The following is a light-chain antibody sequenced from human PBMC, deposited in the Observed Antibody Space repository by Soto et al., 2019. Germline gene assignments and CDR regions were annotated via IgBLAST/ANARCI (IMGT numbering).Light chain of an antibody. J-gene: IGKJ1*01. V-gene: IGKV3-20*01. CDR3: QQYGSSPT. CDR1: QSVSSSY. CDR2: DVS. Sequence: EIVLTQSPGTLSLSPGERATLSCRSSQSVSSSYLAWYQHKPGQAPRLLIYDVSSRETAIPDRFGGSGSGTDFTLTISRLEPEDFAVYYCQQYGSSPTFGQGTKVEIK.